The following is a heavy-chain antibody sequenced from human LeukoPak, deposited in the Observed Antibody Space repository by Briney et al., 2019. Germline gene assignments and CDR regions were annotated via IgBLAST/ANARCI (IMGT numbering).Heavy chain of an antibody. V-gene: IGHV3-13*01. J-gene: IGHJ3*02. CDR2: IGTVGDT. CDR1: GFTFSSYD. CDR3: ARGRGSYLNDAFDI. Sequence: GGSLRLSCAASGFTFSSYDMHWVRQATGKGLEWVSAIGTVGDTYYPGSVKGRFTISGENAKNSLYLQMNSLRAGDTAVYYCARGRGSYLNDAFDIWGQGTMVTVSS. D-gene: IGHD1-26*01.